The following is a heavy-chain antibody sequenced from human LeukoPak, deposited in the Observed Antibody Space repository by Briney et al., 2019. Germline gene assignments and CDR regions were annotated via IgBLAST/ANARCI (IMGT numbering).Heavy chain of an antibody. J-gene: IGHJ5*01. CDR2: ISYDGSNK. CDR3: ANDDFWSSSNWFDS. CDR1: GFTFSSYA. Sequence: GGSLRLSCAASGFTFSSYAMHWVRQAPGKGLEWVAVISYDGSNKYYADSVKGRFTISRDNSKNTLYLQMNSLRAEDTAVYYCANDDFWSSSNWFDSWGQGTLVTVSS. V-gene: IGHV3-30*18. D-gene: IGHD3-3*01.